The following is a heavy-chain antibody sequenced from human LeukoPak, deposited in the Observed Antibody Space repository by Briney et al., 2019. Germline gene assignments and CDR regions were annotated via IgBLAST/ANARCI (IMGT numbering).Heavy chain of an antibody. CDR2: IFRTGRT. CDR1: GGSISSYY. V-gene: IGHV4-59*01. D-gene: IGHD6-19*01. J-gene: IGHJ4*02. Sequence: PSEILSLTCTVSGGSISSYYWSWIRQPPGKGLEWIGYIFRTGRTSYNPSLESRVTISVDTSKNQFSLNLRSATAADTAVYYCARGFSGWAYYFDFWGQGTQVAVSS. CDR3: ARGFSGWAYYFDF.